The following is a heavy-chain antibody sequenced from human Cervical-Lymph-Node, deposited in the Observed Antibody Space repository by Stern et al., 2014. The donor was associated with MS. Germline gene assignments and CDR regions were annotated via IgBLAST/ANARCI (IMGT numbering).Heavy chain of an antibody. Sequence: VQLEESGADVKKPGSSVRVSCKASGGISWLRQAPGQGLEWRGGIIPFVGTGTVNYAQNFPGRLTIIAATSTTTTNRELSTLRFDDAAVYYCARGAGDNWFDPWGQGTLVSVSS. V-gene: IGHV1-69*06. J-gene: IGHJ5*02. CDR3: ARGAGDNWFDP. CDR1: GG. CDR2: IIPFVGTGTV. D-gene: IGHD3-10*01.